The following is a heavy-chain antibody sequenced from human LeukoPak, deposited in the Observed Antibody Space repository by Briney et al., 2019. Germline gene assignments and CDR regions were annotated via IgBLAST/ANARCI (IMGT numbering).Heavy chain of an antibody. J-gene: IGHJ4*02. D-gene: IGHD2-21*01. CDR2: ISGSGGST. CDR3: AKDHIRSSPYYFDY. V-gene: IGHV3-23*01. Sequence: PGGSLRLSCGASGFIFSDYWMSWVRQAPGKGLEWVSAISGSGGSTYYADSVKGRFTISRDNSKNTLYLQMNSLRAEDTAVYYCAKDHIRSSPYYFDYWGQGTLVTVSS. CDR1: GFIFSDYW.